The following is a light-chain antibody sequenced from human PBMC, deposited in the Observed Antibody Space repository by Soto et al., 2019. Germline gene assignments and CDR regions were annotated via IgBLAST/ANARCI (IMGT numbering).Light chain of an antibody. J-gene: IGLJ2*01. Sequence: QSVLTQPPSASGTPGPRVTISCSGGSSNIGRNSVSWYQQVPGTAPKLIIFNNNERPSGIPGRFSGSKSGASASLAIVGLQSEDEADYFWASWDDNLNGPLLFGGGTKLTVL. CDR2: NNN. CDR3: ASWDDNLNGPLL. V-gene: IGLV1-44*01. CDR1: SSNIGRNS.